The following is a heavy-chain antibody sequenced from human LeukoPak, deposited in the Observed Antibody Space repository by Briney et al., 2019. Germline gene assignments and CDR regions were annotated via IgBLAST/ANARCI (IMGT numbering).Heavy chain of an antibody. CDR1: GYTFTSYA. J-gene: IGHJ4*02. V-gene: IGHV1-3*01. Sequence: ASVKVSCKASGYTFTSYAMHWVRQAPGQRLEWMGWIYGGNGNTKYSQKFQGRVSITRDTSASTVYMELSSLGSEDTAVYYCARGWGGDCYHVHWGQGTLVTVPS. CDR3: ARGWGGDCYHVH. D-gene: IGHD2-21*02. CDR2: IYGGNGNT.